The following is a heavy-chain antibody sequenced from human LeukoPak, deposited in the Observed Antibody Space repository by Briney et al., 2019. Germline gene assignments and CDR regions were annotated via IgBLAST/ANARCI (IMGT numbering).Heavy chain of an antibody. CDR3: ASGEQQLVVGGIDY. D-gene: IGHD6-13*01. J-gene: IGHJ4*02. CDR1: GFTFSSYA. Sequence: GGSLRLSCAASGFTFSSYAMHWVRQAPGKGLEWVAVISYDGSNKYYADSVKGRFTISRDNSKNTLYLQMDTLRAEDTAVYYCASGEQQLVVGGIDYWGQGTLVTVSS. CDR2: ISYDGSNK. V-gene: IGHV3-30-3*01.